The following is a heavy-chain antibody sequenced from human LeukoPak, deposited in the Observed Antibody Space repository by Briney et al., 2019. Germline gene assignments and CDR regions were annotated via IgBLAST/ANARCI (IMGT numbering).Heavy chain of an antibody. Sequence: SETLSLTCTVSGGSISSSSYYWGWIRQPPGKGLEWIGSIYYSGSTNYNPSLKSRVTISVDTSKNQFSLKLSSVTAADTAVYYCARFETDSRGESIDYWGQGTLVTVSS. CDR1: GGSISSSSYY. J-gene: IGHJ4*02. CDR3: ARFETDSRGESIDY. CDR2: IYYSGST. V-gene: IGHV4-39*07. D-gene: IGHD3-10*01.